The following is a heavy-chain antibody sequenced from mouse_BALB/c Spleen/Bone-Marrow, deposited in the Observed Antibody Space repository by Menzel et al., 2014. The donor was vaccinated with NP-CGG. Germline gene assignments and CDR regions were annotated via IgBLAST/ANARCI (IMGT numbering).Heavy chain of an antibody. Sequence: QLVESGGGLVKPGGSLKLSCAASGFTFSNYAMSWVRQTPEKRLEWVAIISSGGSYTYYPDSVKGRFTISRDNAKTILYLQMSSLRSEDPAMYYCARQDGFDYWGQGTTLTVSS. V-gene: IGHV5-9-3*01. CDR1: GFTFSNYA. D-gene: IGHD2-3*01. CDR2: ISSGGSYT. J-gene: IGHJ2*01. CDR3: ARQDGFDY.